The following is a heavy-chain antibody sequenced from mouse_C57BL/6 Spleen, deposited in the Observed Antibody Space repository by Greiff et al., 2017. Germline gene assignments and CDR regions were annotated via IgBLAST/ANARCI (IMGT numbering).Heavy chain of an antibody. Sequence: QVQLQQPGAELVKPGASVKLSCKASGYTFTSYWMHWVKQRPGRGLEWIGRFDPNSGGTKYNEKFKSKATLTVDKPSSTAYMQLSSLTSEDSAVYYCAREALRRRDYAMDYWGQGTSVTVSS. CDR1: GYTFTSYW. V-gene: IGHV1-72*01. D-gene: IGHD2-4*01. CDR2: FDPNSGGT. J-gene: IGHJ4*01. CDR3: AREALRRRDYAMDY.